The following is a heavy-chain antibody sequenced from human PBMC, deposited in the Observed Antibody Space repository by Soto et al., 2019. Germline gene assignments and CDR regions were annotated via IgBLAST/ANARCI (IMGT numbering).Heavy chain of an antibody. Sequence: SETLSLTCTVSGGSISSYYWSWIRQPPGKGLEWIGYIYYSGSTNYNPSLKSRVTISVDTSKNQFSLKLSSVTAADTAVYYCARDLHGRHYYDSSGGARGRGAFDIWGQGTMVTVS. CDR2: IYYSGST. J-gene: IGHJ3*02. CDR1: GGSISSYY. CDR3: ARDLHGRHYYDSSGGARGRGAFDI. D-gene: IGHD3-22*01. V-gene: IGHV4-59*01.